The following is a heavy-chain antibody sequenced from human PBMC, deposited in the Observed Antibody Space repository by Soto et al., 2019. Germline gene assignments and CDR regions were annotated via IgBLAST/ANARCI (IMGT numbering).Heavy chain of an antibody. CDR3: ARRAFGSSHTFDI. J-gene: IGHJ3*02. CDR1: RFTFSSYW. D-gene: IGHD6-6*01. Sequence: LRLSCAASRFTFSSYWMHWVRQAPGKGLVWVSRINNDGSDTIYADSVKGRFTISRDNAKNTLYLQMNSLRAEDTAVYYCARRAFGSSHTFDIWGQGTVVTVSS. V-gene: IGHV3-74*01. CDR2: INNDGSDT.